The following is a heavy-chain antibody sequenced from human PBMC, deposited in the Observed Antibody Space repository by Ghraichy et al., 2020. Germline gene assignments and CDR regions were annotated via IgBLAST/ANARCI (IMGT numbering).Heavy chain of an antibody. Sequence: GGSLRLSCAASGFTFSSYGMHWVRQAPGKGLEWVAVISYDGSNKYYADSVKGRFTISRDNSKNTLYLQMNSLRAEDTAVYYCAKGTPLPVPAAHLADYWGQGTLVTVSS. D-gene: IGHD2-2*01. CDR1: GFTFSSYG. J-gene: IGHJ4*02. V-gene: IGHV3-30*18. CDR3: AKGTPLPVPAAHLADY. CDR2: ISYDGSNK.